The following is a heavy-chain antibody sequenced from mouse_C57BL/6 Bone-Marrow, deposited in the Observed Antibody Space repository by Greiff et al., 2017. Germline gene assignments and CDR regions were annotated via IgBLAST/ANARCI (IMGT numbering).Heavy chain of an antibody. D-gene: IGHD2-5*01. CDR1: GYTFTSYW. CDR2: IYPGSGST. V-gene: IGHV1-55*01. CDR3: ARPYYSNCGYFDV. J-gene: IGHJ1*03. Sequence: QVQLKQPGAELVKPGASVKMSCKASGYTFTSYWITWVKQRPGQGLEWIGDIYPGSGSTNYNEKFNSKATLTVDTPSSTAYKQLSSRTSDDAAVYYCARPYYSNCGYFDVWGTGTTVTVSS.